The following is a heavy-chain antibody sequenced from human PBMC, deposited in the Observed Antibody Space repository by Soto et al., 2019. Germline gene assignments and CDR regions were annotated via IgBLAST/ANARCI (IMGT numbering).Heavy chain of an antibody. CDR2: ISYDGSNK. CDR3: AKGPIAARYYYYYMDV. Sequence: GGSLRLFCAASGFTFSSYGMHWVRQAPGKGLEWVAVISYDGSNKYYADSVKGRFTISRDNSKNTLYLQMNSLRAEDTAVYYCAKGPIAARYYYYYMDVWGKGTTVTVSS. CDR1: GFTFSSYG. D-gene: IGHD6-6*01. J-gene: IGHJ6*03. V-gene: IGHV3-30*18.